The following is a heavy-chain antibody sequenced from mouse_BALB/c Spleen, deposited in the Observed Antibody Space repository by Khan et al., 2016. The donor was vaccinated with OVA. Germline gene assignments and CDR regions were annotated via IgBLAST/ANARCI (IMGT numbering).Heavy chain of an antibody. D-gene: IGHD2-1*01. CDR3: ARGWGGNFYYAMDY. CDR2: ISSGGGNT. J-gene: IGHJ4*01. Sequence: EVHLVESGGGLVKPGGSLKLSCAASGFAFSSYDMSWVRQTPEKRLEWVAYISSGGGNTYYPDTVKGRFTISRDNAKNTLYLQMSSLKSEDTAMYYCARGWGGNFYYAMDYWGQGMSVTVSS. CDR1: GFAFSSYD. V-gene: IGHV5-12-1*01.